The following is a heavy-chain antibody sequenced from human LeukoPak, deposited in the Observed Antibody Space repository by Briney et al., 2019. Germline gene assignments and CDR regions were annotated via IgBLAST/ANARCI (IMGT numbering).Heavy chain of an antibody. CDR2: IFYSGST. V-gene: IGHV4-39*07. CDR3: ARDQGGPVNY. Sequence: PSETLSLTCTVSGASISGSGYYWGWVRQPPGKALEWIGNIFYSGSTYYNPSLKSRVTISVDTSKNQFSLKLSSVTAADTAVYYCARDQGGPVNYWGQGTLVTVSS. D-gene: IGHD2-15*01. J-gene: IGHJ4*02. CDR1: GASISGSGYY.